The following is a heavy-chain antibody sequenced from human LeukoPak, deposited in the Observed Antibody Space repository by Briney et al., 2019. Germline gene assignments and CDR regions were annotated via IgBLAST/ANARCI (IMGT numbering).Heavy chain of an antibody. CDR2: INPNSGGT. J-gene: IGHJ6*04. CDR1: GYIFTDYY. Sequence: ASVKVSCRDSGYIFTDYYIHWVRQAPGQGLEWMGWINPNSGGTNYAQKFQGRVTMTGDSSISTAYMELSRLTSDDTAVYYCARGHADVWGKGTTVIVSS. V-gene: IGHV1-2*02. CDR3: ARGHADV.